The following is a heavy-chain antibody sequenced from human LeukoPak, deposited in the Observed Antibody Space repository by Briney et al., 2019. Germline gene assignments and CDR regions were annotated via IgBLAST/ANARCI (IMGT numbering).Heavy chain of an antibody. CDR3: AREKPIHIVVVTADVYDAFDI. Sequence: SVKVSCKASGGTFSSYAISWVRQAPGQGLEWMGRIIPIFGTANYAQKFQGRVTITTDESTSTAYMELSSLRSDDTAVYYCAREKPIHIVVVTADVYDAFDIWGQGTMVTVSS. CDR1: GGTFSSYA. CDR2: IIPIFGTA. D-gene: IGHD2-21*02. J-gene: IGHJ3*02. V-gene: IGHV1-69*05.